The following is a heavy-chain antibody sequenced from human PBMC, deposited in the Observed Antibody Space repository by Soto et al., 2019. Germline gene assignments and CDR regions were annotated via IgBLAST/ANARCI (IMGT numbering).Heavy chain of an antibody. CDR3: ARDQYNYDFWSGSYYYGSGPPD. CDR2: IWYDGSNK. D-gene: IGHD3-3*01. J-gene: IGHJ4*02. CDR1: GFTFSSYG. V-gene: IGHV3-33*01. Sequence: QVQLVESGGGVVQPGRSLRLSCAASGFTFSSYGMHWVRQAPGKGLEWVAVIWYDGSNKYYADSVKGRFTISRDNSKNTLYLQMNSLRAEDTAVYYCARDQYNYDFWSGSYYYGSGPPDWGQGTLVTVSS.